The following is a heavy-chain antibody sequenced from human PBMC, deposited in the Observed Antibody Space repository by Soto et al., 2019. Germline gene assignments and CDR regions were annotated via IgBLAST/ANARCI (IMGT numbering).Heavy chain of an antibody. J-gene: IGHJ6*02. D-gene: IGHD3-9*01. Sequence: PSETLSLTCAVYGGSFSGYYWSWIRQPPGKGLEWIGEINHSGSTNYNPSLKSRVTISVDTSKNQFSLKLSSVTAADTAVYYCARGRLRYFDWPKNYYYGMDVWGQGTTVTVSS. V-gene: IGHV4-34*01. CDR2: INHSGST. CDR1: GGSFSGYY. CDR3: ARGRLRYFDWPKNYYYGMDV.